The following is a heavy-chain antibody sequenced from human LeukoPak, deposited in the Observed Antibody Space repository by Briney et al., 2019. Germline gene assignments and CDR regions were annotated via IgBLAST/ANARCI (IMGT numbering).Heavy chain of an antibody. Sequence: GGSLRLSCAASGFTFSKVWMSWVRQAPGQGLEWVGRIKSKTDGGTIDYAAPVKGRFTISRDDSKDTLFLQMNSLKTEDTAVYYCTTDLSELDDSGYYAKYFHHWGQGTLVSVSS. CDR1: GFTFSKVW. V-gene: IGHV3-15*01. CDR2: IKSKTDGGTI. CDR3: TTDLSELDDSGYYAKYFHH. J-gene: IGHJ1*01. D-gene: IGHD3-22*01.